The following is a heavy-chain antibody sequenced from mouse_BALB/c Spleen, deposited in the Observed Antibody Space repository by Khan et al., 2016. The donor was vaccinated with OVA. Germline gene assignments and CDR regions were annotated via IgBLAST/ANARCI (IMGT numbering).Heavy chain of an antibody. CDR2: IWPGGST. CDR3: DRYYGNYGWYFDV. D-gene: IGHD2-1*01. V-gene: IGHV2-9*02. CDR1: GFSLTSYC. Sequence: VQLQESGPGLVAPSQSLSITCTVSGFSLTSYCVHWVRQPPGKGLEWLGVIWPGGSTNYNSALMSRLSISKDNSKSQVFLKMNSLQTDDTAMYYGDRYYGNYGWYFDVWGAGTTVTVSS. J-gene: IGHJ1*01.